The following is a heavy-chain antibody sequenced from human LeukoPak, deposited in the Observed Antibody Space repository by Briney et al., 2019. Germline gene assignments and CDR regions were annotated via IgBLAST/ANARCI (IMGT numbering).Heavy chain of an antibody. Sequence: PSETLSLTCTFSGGSISSYYWSWIRRPPGKGLEWIGYIYYSGSTNYNPSLKSRVTISVDTSKNQFSLKLSSVTAADTAVYYCARAYHYDILTGYWDYYYYMDVWGKGTTVTVSS. CDR3: ARAYHYDILTGYWDYYYYMDV. D-gene: IGHD3-9*01. J-gene: IGHJ6*03. V-gene: IGHV4-59*01. CDR1: GGSISSYY. CDR2: IYYSGST.